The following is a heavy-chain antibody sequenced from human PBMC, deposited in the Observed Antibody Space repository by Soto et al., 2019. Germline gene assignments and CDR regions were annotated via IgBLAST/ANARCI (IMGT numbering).Heavy chain of an antibody. D-gene: IGHD6-13*01. Sequence: SETLSLTCTVSGGSLSSGDYYWSWIRQPPGKGLEWIGYIYYSGSTYYNPSLKSRVTISVDTSKKQFSLKLSSVTAADTAVYYCASGGVDSSSGFDPWGQGTLVTVSS. J-gene: IGHJ5*02. CDR2: IYYSGST. CDR3: ASGGVDSSSGFDP. V-gene: IGHV4-30-4*01. CDR1: GGSLSSGDYY.